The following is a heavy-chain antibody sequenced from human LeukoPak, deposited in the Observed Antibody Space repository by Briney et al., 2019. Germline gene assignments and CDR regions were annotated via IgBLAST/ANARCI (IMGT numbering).Heavy chain of an antibody. CDR2: IYSGGLT. CDR1: GFAVNTKF. Sequence: GGSLRLSCAASGFAVNTKFMHWVRQASGKGLEWISVIYSGGLTYYADSVEGRFTISRDNSKNTLYLYMNSLRAEDTAVYYCARDEVTSGGGLESWGQGALVIVSS. V-gene: IGHV3-53*01. CDR3: ARDEVTSGGGLES. D-gene: IGHD3-16*01. J-gene: IGHJ4*02.